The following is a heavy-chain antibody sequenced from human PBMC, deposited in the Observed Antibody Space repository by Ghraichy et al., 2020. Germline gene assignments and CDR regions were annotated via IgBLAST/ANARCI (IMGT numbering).Heavy chain of an antibody. CDR1: GFIFSGYW. V-gene: IGHV3-74*01. J-gene: IGHJ6*02. CDR3: ARDDCGGDCYQSYYFGMDV. Sequence: GGSLRLSCAAAGFIFSGYWMHWVRQVPGKGLVWVARINSDGSSVNYADSVKGRFTISRDNAKNTLFLQMNSLRDEDTAVYYCARDDCGGDCYQSYYFGMDVWGQGITVTVS. CDR2: INSDGSSV. D-gene: IGHD2-21*02.